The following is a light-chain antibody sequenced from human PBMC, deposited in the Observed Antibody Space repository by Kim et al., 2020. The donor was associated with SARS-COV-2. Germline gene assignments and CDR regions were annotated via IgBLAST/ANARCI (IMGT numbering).Light chain of an antibody. Sequence: EFVLMQSPGTLSSSPGERATLSCRASQSVDSNYLAWYQQKPGQVPRLLIYGTSNRASGTPDRFSGSGSGTDFTLTINGLEPEDCAVYYCVQYSRSLWTFGQRTKVEIK. CDR2: GTS. CDR1: QSVDSNY. V-gene: IGKV3-20*01. J-gene: IGKJ1*01. CDR3: VQYSRSLWT.